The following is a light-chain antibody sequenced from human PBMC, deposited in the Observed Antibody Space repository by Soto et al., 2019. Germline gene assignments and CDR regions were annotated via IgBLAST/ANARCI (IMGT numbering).Light chain of an antibody. CDR1: ESVNRN. Sequence: EIVMTQSPATLSLSPVGRATLSCRASESVNRNLAWYQQRPGQSPRLLLYGASTRATGTPARFSGSGSGTEFTLTITSLQSDDFALYFCQHYNNWPLTFGGGTKVDIK. CDR3: QHYNNWPLT. V-gene: IGKV3-15*01. J-gene: IGKJ4*01. CDR2: GAS.